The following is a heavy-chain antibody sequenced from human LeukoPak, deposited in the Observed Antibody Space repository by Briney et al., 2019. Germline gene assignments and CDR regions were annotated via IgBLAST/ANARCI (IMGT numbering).Heavy chain of an antibody. V-gene: IGHV1-69*13. J-gene: IGHJ5*02. CDR3: ARVVVAARSWFDP. D-gene: IGHD2-15*01. CDR2: IIPIFGTA. CDR1: GGTFSSYA. Sequence: ASVKVSCKASGGTFSSYAISWVRQAPGQGLEWVGGIIPIFGTANYAQKFQGRVTITADESTSTAYMELSSLRSEDTAVYYCARVVVAARSWFDPWGQGTLVTVSS.